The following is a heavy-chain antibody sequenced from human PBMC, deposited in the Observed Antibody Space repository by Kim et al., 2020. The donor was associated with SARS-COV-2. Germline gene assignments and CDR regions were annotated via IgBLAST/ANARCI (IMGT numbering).Heavy chain of an antibody. Sequence: GGSLRLSCAASGFTFDDYAMHWVRQAPGKGLEWVSGISWNSGSIGYADSVKGRFTISRDNAKNSLYLQMNSLRAEDTALYYCAKDFLGYCSGGSCLGGCDYWGQGTLVTVSS. V-gene: IGHV3-9*01. J-gene: IGHJ4*02. CDR3: AKDFLGYCSGGSCLGGCDY. D-gene: IGHD2-15*01. CDR2: ISWNSGSI. CDR1: GFTFDDYA.